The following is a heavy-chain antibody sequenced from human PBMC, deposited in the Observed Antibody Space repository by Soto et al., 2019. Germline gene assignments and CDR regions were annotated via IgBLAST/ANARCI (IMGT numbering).Heavy chain of an antibody. J-gene: IGHJ4*02. CDR3: ARNILGGTTDY. CDR2: INAGKGDT. V-gene: IGHV1-3*01. D-gene: IGHD1-7*01. Sequence: ASAKVSCTASGYTYKNHAIHWVRQEHGQGLEWMGWINAGKGDTKYPQRFQGRVTITRDTSASTAYMELSSLRSEDTAVYYCARNILGGTTDYWGPGTLVTVSS. CDR1: GYTYKNHA.